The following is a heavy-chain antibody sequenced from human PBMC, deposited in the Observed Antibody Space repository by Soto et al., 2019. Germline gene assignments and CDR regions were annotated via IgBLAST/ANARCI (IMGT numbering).Heavy chain of an antibody. CDR1: GFTFSSYS. CDR3: ARDKNQVGALGSYGMDV. CDR2: ISSSSSYI. D-gene: IGHD2-15*01. J-gene: IGHJ6*02. Sequence: GRPLRLSCAASGFTFSSYSMNRVRQAPGKGLEWVSSISSSSSYIYYADSVKGRFTISRDNAKNSLYLQMNSLRAEDTAVYYCARDKNQVGALGSYGMDVWGQGTTVTVTS. V-gene: IGHV3-21*01.